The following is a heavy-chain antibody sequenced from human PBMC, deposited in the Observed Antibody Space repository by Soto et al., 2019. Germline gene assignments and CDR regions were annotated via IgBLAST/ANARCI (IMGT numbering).Heavy chain of an antibody. D-gene: IGHD5-12*01. V-gene: IGHV4-59*01. J-gene: IGHJ5*02. CDR2: IYYSGST. CDR1: GGSIRSYY. Sequence: SETLSLTCTVSGGSIRSYYWSWIRQPPGKGLEWIGYIYYSGSTNYNPSLKSRVTISVDTSKNQFSLKLSSVTAADTAVYYCAREGSGYDLGPLGGLYNWFDPWGQGTLVTVSS. CDR3: AREGSGYDLGPLGGLYNWFDP.